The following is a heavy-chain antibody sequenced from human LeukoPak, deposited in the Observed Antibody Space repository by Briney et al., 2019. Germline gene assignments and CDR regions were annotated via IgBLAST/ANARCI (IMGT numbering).Heavy chain of an antibody. CDR2: ISYDGGSE. Sequence: PGRSLRLSCAASGFTFSSYAMHWVRQAPGKGLEWVAVISYDGGSEYYADSVKGRFTISRDNSKNTLYLQMNSLRAEDTAVYNCARDGGSYEFNYWGQGTLVTVSS. J-gene: IGHJ4*02. V-gene: IGHV3-30-3*01. CDR1: GFTFSSYA. D-gene: IGHD1-26*01. CDR3: ARDGGSYEFNY.